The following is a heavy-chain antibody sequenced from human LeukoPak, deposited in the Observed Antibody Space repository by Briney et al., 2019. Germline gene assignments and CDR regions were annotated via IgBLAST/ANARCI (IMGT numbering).Heavy chain of an antibody. CDR3: ARVGIVVVPAAIPGYSSGWLQYYFDY. CDR2: IYYSGST. J-gene: IGHJ4*02. V-gene: IGHV4-39*07. CDR1: GDSISSSSYY. Sequence: PSETLSLTCTVSGDSISSSSYYWGWIRQPPGKGLEWIGSIYYSGSTYNNPSLKSRVTISVDTPKNQFSLKLSSVTAADTAVYYCARVGIVVVPAAIPGYSSGWLQYYFDYWGQGTLVTVSS. D-gene: IGHD2-2*02.